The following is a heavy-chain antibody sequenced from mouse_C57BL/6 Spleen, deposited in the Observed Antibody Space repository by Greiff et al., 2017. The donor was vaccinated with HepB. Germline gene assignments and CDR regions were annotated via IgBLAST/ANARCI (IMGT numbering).Heavy chain of an antibody. J-gene: IGHJ4*01. V-gene: IGHV1-12*01. CDR1: GYTFTSYN. Sequence: QVQLKESGAELVRPGASVKMSCKASGYTFTSYNMHWVKQTPRQGLEWIGAIYPGNGDTSYNQKFKGKATLTVDKSSSTAYMQLSSLTSEDSAVYFCARSFLYYGSSDAMDYWGQGTSVTVSS. D-gene: IGHD1-1*01. CDR3: ARSFLYYGSSDAMDY. CDR2: IYPGNGDT.